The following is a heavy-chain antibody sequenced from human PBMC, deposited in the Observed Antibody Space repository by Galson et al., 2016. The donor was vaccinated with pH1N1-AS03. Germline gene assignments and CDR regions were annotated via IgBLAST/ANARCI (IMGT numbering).Heavy chain of an antibody. CDR3: SRLVGQAFAY. Sequence: LSLTCTVSGGSISSHYWSWIRQSPGKGLEWIGYVYDRVDTNYNPSLKSRVTISVDTSKNQFSLNLSSVTAADTAVYYCSRLVGQAFAYWGQGMLVTVSS. CDR2: VYDRVDT. CDR1: GGSISSHY. V-gene: IGHV4-59*11. J-gene: IGHJ4*02.